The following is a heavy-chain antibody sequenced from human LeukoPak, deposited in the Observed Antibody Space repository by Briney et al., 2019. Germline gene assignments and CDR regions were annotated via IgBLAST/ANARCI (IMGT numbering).Heavy chain of an antibody. CDR3: ARDRSTGAFDY. CDR2: ISSSSSYT. D-gene: IGHD1-1*01. CDR1: GFTFSDYY. V-gene: IGHV3-11*06. Sequence: GGSLRLSCAASGFTFSDYYMSWVRQAPGKGMEWVSYISSSSSYTNYADSVKGRFTISRDNAKNPLYLQMNSLRAEDTAVYYCARDRSTGAFDYWGQGTLVTVSS. J-gene: IGHJ4*02.